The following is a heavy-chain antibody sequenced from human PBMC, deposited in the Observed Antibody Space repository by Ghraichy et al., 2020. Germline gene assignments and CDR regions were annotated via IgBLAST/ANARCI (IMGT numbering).Heavy chain of an antibody. D-gene: IGHD2-2*01. CDR3: AGGYQLLSYWFDP. Sequence: SETLSLTCAVYGGSFSGYFWSWIRQPPGKGLEWIGEINHSGSTNYNPSLKSRVTISVDTSKNQFSLKLSSVTAADTAVYYCAGGYQLLSYWFDPWGQGTLVTVSS. J-gene: IGHJ5*02. CDR2: INHSGST. V-gene: IGHV4-34*01. CDR1: GGSFSGYF.